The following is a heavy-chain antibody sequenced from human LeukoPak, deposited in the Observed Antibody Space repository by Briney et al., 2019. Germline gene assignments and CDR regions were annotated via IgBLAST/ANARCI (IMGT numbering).Heavy chain of an antibody. Sequence: GASVKVSCKASGYTFTSYGISWVRQAPGQGLEWMGWISAYNGNTNYAQKLRCRVTMTTDTSTSTAYMELRSLRSDDTAVYYCARDSTITFGGVIVSAFDYWGQGTLVTVSS. CDR1: GYTFTSYG. J-gene: IGHJ4*02. CDR3: ARDSTITFGGVIVSAFDY. CDR2: ISAYNGNT. D-gene: IGHD3-16*02. V-gene: IGHV1-18*01.